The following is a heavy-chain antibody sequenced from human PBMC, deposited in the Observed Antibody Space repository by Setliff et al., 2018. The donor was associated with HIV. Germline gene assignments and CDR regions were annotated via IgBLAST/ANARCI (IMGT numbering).Heavy chain of an antibody. J-gene: IGHJ4*02. CDR2: INTSGST. CDR3: ARVGGKGYSNFLDS. D-gene: IGHD2-15*01. V-gene: IGHV4-61*09. Sequence: PSETLSLTCTVSGDSISSGSYYWSWIQQPAGKGLEWIGHINTSGSTNYNPSLKSRVTISVDTSKNHFSLNLTSVTAADTAIYFCARVGGKGYSNFLDSWGQGLLVTVSS. CDR1: GDSISSGSYY.